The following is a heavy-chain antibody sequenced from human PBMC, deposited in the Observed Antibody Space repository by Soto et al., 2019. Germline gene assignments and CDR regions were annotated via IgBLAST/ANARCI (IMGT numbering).Heavy chain of an antibody. J-gene: IGHJ4*02. V-gene: IGHV4-39*01. CDR2: IDYNGVT. D-gene: IGHD2-8*01. CDR1: GASISSRDYY. CDR3: GRVMIGTSRHTDSDY. Sequence: SETLSLTCTVSGASISSRDYYWGWIRQTPGKGLEWIGNIDYNGVTYYNPSLKSRVTVSKDTSKNQFSLKVASVTAADTAIYYCGRVMIGTSRHTDSDYWGQGTQVTVS.